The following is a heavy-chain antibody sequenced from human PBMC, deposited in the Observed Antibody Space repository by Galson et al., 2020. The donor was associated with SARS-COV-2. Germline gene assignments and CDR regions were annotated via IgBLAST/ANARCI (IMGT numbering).Heavy chain of an antibody. D-gene: IGHD2-21*02. J-gene: IGHJ6*02. CDR1: GFTFSSHG. CDR2: ISFDGNYQ. Sequence: GESLKISCEASGFTFSSHGMHWVRQAPGKGLEWVAVISFDGNYQYYADSVKGRFTVSRDNSKKMLYLQVSSLRAEDTAIYYCAKDLLMWVATASLYGLDVWGQGTTVTVSS. CDR3: AKDLLMWVATASLYGLDV. V-gene: IGHV3-30*18.